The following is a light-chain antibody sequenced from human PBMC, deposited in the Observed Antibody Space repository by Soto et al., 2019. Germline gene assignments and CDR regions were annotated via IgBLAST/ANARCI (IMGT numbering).Light chain of an antibody. Sequence: DIQMTQSPSTLSTSVGDRVTITCRASQSISSWLAWYQQKPGKPPKLLIYDASSLERGVPSRFSGSGSGTEFTLTISSLQSEDFAVYYCQQYNNWPPITFGQGTRLEIK. CDR1: QSISSW. J-gene: IGKJ5*01. CDR3: QQYNNWPPIT. CDR2: DAS. V-gene: IGKV1-5*01.